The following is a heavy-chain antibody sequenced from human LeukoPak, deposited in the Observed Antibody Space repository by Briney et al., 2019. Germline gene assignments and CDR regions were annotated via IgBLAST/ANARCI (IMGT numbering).Heavy chain of an antibody. V-gene: IGHV3-21*01. CDR3: ARVYSGNYLYP. Sequence: GGSLRLSCAASGFTFSRYAMSWVRQAPGKGLKWGSAISSSTIYIYYADSVKGRFTISRDNAKNSLYLQMNSLRAEDTAVYYCARVYSGNYLYPWGQGTLVTVSS. CDR2: ISSSTIYI. CDR1: GFTFSRYA. J-gene: IGHJ5*02. D-gene: IGHD1-26*01.